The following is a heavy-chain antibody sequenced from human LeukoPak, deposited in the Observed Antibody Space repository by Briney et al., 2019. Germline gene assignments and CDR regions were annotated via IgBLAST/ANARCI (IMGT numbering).Heavy chain of an antibody. CDR2: IYSGGST. Sequence: GGSLRLSCAASGFTVSSNYMSWVRQAPGKGLECVSVIYSGGSTYYADTVKGRFTISRDNSKNTLYLQMNSLRAEDTAVYYCARVRYYDSSGYYYEPDYFDYWGQGTLVTVSS. D-gene: IGHD3-22*01. V-gene: IGHV3-53*01. CDR1: GFTVSSNY. CDR3: ARVRYYDSSGYYYEPDYFDY. J-gene: IGHJ4*02.